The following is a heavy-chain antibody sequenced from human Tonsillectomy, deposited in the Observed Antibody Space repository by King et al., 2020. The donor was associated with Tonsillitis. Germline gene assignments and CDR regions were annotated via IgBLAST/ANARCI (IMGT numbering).Heavy chain of an antibody. CDR1: GFTFSSYW. D-gene: IGHD2-8*02. J-gene: IGHJ4*02. CDR2: IKQDGREK. Sequence: VQLVESGGGLVQPGGSLRLSCAASGFTFSSYWMSWVRPAPGKGLEWVANIKQDGREKYYVDSVKGRFTISRDNATNSLYLQMNSLRAEDTAVYYCARDTSGPDYWGQGTLVTVSS. V-gene: IGHV3-7*01. CDR3: ARDTSGPDY.